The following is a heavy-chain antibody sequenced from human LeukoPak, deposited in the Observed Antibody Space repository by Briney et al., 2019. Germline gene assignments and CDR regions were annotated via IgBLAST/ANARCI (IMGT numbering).Heavy chain of an antibody. D-gene: IGHD3-16*01. J-gene: IGHJ4*02. CDR2: TSSGGGVN. CDR3: ARDLGARGY. V-gene: IGHV3-21*01. CDR1: GFTLRDYT. Sequence: PGGSLRLSCTTSGFTLRDYTMNWVRQAPGKRLEWLASTSSGGGVNFYADAVKGRFSISGDNGENSVYLQMNSLRAEDTAIYYCARDLGARGYWGQGTLVTVSS.